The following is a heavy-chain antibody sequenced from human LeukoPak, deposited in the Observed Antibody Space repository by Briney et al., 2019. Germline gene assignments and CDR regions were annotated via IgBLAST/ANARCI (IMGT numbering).Heavy chain of an antibody. V-gene: IGHV1-18*01. D-gene: IGHD4-23*01. CDR3: ARYDSVALIHY. Sequence: ASVKVSCNASGYTFTTFGIRCVRHAPGQGLEWMGWISANNVKTNYAQKFQGRVTMTTDTSTSIAYMELRCLRSDDTAVYYGARYDSVALIHYWGQGTLVTVS. CDR2: ISANNVKT. J-gene: IGHJ4*02. CDR1: GYTFTTFG.